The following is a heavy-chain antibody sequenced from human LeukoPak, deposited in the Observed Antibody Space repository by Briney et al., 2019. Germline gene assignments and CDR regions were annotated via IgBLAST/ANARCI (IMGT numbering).Heavy chain of an antibody. D-gene: IGHD3-22*01. J-gene: IGHJ6*03. CDR3: ARITMIVGNYYMDV. V-gene: IGHV4-61*02. Sequence: SETLSLTCTVSGGSISSGSYYWSWIRQPAGKGLEWIGRIYTSGSTNYNPSLKSRVTMSVDTSKNQFSLKLSSVTAADTAVYYCARITMIVGNYYMDVWGKGTTVTISS. CDR1: GGSISSGSYY. CDR2: IYTSGST.